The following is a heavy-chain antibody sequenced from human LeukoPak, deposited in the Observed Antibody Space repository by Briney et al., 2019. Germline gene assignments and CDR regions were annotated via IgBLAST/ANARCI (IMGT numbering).Heavy chain of an antibody. CDR1: GGSISSYY. D-gene: IGHD3-10*01. Sequence: SETLSLTCTVSGGSISSYYWSWIRQPAGKGLEWIGRIYTSGSTNYNPSLKSRVTMSVDTSKNQFSLKLSSVTAADTAVYYCARDGGGSGIPPIYNWFDPWGQGTLVTVSS. J-gene: IGHJ5*02. CDR2: IYTSGST. CDR3: ARDGGGSGIPPIYNWFDP. V-gene: IGHV4-4*07.